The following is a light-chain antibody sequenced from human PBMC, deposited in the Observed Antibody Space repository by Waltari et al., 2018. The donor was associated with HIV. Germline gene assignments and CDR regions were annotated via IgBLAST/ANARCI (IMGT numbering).Light chain of an antibody. CDR2: AGS. J-gene: IGKJ4*01. V-gene: IGKV1-17*01. CDR1: EAIRSD. Sequence: DIQLTQSPSTLSASVGDRVTIFCRTSEAIRSDLAWFQQKPGKAPTRLIFAGSTLQSGVPLRFSGSGSVTQFTLTISGLQPEDFATYFCQQHNSFPISFGAGTKV. CDR3: QQHNSFPIS.